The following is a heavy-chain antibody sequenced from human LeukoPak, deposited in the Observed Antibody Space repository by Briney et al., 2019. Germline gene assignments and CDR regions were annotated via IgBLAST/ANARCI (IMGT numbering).Heavy chain of an antibody. Sequence: PGGSLRLSCAASGFTFSSYGMHWVRQAPGKGLEWVAVISYDGSNKYYADSVKGRFTISRDNSENTLYLQMNSLRAEDTAVYYCAKDLAAAFDYWGQGTLVTVSS. CDR1: GFTFSSYG. J-gene: IGHJ4*02. V-gene: IGHV3-30*18. D-gene: IGHD6-13*01. CDR2: ISYDGSNK. CDR3: AKDLAAAFDY.